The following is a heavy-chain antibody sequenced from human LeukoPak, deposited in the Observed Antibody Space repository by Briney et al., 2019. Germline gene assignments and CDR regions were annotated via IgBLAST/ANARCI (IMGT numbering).Heavy chain of an antibody. Sequence: ASVKVSCKASGYTFTSYGITWVRQAPGQGLEWMGWINVYNGNTDYAQKLQGRVTMTEDASTDTAYMELSSLRSEDTAVYYCATAHGALRFLEWSAKLPFDYWGQGTLVTVSS. CDR1: GYTFTSYG. J-gene: IGHJ4*02. CDR3: ATAHGALRFLEWSAKLPFDY. V-gene: IGHV1-18*01. D-gene: IGHD3-3*01. CDR2: INVYNGNT.